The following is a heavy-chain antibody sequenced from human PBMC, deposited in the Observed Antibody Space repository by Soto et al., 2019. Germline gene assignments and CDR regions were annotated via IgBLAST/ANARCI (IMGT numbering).Heavy chain of an antibody. J-gene: IGHJ4*02. CDR2: INAGNGNT. Sequence: QVQLVQSGAEVKKPGASVKVSCKASGYTFTNYAMHWVRQAPGQRLEWMGWINAGNGNTKYSQKFQGRVTITRDTSARTAYMELSSLRSEDTAVFYCASSWGELASWDYWGQGTLLTVSS. V-gene: IGHV1-3*01. CDR1: GYTFTNYA. D-gene: IGHD3-16*01. CDR3: ASSWGELASWDY.